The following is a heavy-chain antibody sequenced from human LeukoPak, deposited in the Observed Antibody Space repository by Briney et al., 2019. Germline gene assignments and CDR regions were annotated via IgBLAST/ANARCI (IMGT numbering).Heavy chain of an antibody. Sequence: GASVKVSCKASGYTFSNYGINWVRQAPGQGLEWMGWISAYNSHTYYAQRLQGRVTMTTDTSTSTAYMELRSLRSDDTAVYYCARGLTEYDSSGYYYEAAFDIWGQGTMVTVSS. CDR1: GYTFSNYG. CDR3: ARGLTEYDSSGYYYEAAFDI. J-gene: IGHJ3*02. D-gene: IGHD3-22*01. V-gene: IGHV1-18*01. CDR2: ISAYNSHT.